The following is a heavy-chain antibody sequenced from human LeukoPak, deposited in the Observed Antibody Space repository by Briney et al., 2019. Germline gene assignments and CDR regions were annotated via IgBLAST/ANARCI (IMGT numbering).Heavy chain of an antibody. CDR2: ISGSGGST. V-gene: IGHV3-23*01. CDR1: GFTFSSYA. CDR3: ARVRLRNGYNWFDP. Sequence: PGGSLRLSCAASGFTFSSYAMSWVRQAPGKGLEWVSAISGSGGSTYYADSVKGRFTISRDNSKNTLYLQMNSLRAEDTAVYYCARVRLRNGYNWFDPWGQGTLVTVSS. J-gene: IGHJ5*02. D-gene: IGHD3-3*01.